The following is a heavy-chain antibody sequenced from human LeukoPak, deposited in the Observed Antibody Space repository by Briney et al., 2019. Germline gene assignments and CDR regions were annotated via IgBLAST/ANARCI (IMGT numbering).Heavy chain of an antibody. V-gene: IGHV4-39*07. D-gene: IGHD2-21*02. CDR2: IYYSGST. Sequence: KPSETLSLTCTVSGSSISSSSYYWGWIRQPPGKGPEWIGSIYYSGSTYYNPSLKSRVTISVDTSKNQFSLKLSSVTAADTAVYYCARSPIYCGGDCYMLWGQGTMVTVSS. CDR3: ARSPIYCGGDCYML. CDR1: GSSISSSSYY. J-gene: IGHJ3*01.